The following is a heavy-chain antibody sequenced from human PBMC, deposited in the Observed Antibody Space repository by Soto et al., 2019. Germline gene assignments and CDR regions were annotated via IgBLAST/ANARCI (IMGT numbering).Heavy chain of an antibody. V-gene: IGHV2-5*01. Sequence: QITLKESGPPLVEPTQTLTLTCTYSGFSLRTTGVGVGWIRQPPGKALEWLGIIYWNDDKRYSPSLKNRFTLISVISKSQVVLTMTNMDPVDTATYYCAHTWGLPFDYWGQGTLVIVSS. CDR3: AHTWGLPFDY. J-gene: IGHJ4*02. CDR2: IYWNDDK. D-gene: IGHD3-16*01. CDR1: GFSLRTTGVG.